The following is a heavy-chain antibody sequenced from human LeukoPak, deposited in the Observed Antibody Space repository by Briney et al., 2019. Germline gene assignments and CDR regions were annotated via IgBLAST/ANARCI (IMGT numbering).Heavy chain of an antibody. V-gene: IGHV3-21*01. CDR1: GLTFGTYS. D-gene: IGHD3-10*01. CDR2: ISRGGSDI. CDR3: ARGLGSGTYGFLDS. J-gene: IGHJ4*02. Sequence: GSLRLSCAASGLTFGTYSMNGVRQGPGKGLEWVSIISRGGSDIYYADSVEGRFTISRANANNSLYLQMNSLRAEDTALYYCARGLGSGTYGFLDSWGQGTLVTVSS.